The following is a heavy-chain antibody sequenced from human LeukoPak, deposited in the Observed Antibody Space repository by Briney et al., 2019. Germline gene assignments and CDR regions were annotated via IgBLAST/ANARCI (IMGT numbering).Heavy chain of an antibody. D-gene: IGHD2-2*02. CDR1: GYTFTGYY. Sequence: GASVKVSCKASGYTFTGYYMHRVRQAPGQGLEWMGWINPNSGGTNYAQKFQGRVTMTRDTSISTAYMELSRLRSDDTAVYYCARALGGYCSSTSCYTLDYWGQGTLVTVSS. J-gene: IGHJ4*02. CDR2: INPNSGGT. V-gene: IGHV1-2*02. CDR3: ARALGGYCSSTSCYTLDY.